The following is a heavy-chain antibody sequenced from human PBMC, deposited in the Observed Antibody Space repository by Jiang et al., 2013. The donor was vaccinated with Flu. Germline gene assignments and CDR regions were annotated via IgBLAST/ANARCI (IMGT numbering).Heavy chain of an antibody. Sequence: QTLSLTCAISGDSVSSNSAAWNWIRQSPSRGLEWLGRTYYRSKWYNDYAVSVKSRITINPDTSKNQFSLQLNSVTPEDTAVYYCARDHNFAIKDGTVRGSYASGWFDPWGQGTLVTVSS. D-gene: IGHD1-26*01. CDR3: ARDHNFAIKDGTVRGSYASGWFDP. J-gene: IGHJ5*02. CDR1: GDSVSSNSAA. CDR2: TYYRSKWYN. V-gene: IGHV6-1*01.